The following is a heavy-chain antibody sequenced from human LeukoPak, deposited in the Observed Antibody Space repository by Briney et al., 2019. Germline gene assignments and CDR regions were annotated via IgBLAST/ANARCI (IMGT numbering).Heavy chain of an antibody. J-gene: IGHJ4*02. D-gene: IGHD4-17*01. CDR3: ARDYSTVSTFFDY. CDR1: GFTFRSYN. CDR2: ITGGSTTI. V-gene: IGHV3-48*01. Sequence: GGSLRLSCAASGFTFRSYNMNWVRQAPGKGLEWVSYITGGSTTIYYADSVKGRFTISRDNAKNSLYLQMNSLRAEDTAVYYCARDYSTVSTFFDYWGQGTLVTVSS.